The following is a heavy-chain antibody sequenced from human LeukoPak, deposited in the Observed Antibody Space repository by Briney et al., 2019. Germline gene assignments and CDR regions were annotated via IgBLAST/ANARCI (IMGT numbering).Heavy chain of an antibody. Sequence: GGSLRLSCAASGFTFSGYWMSWVRQAPGKGMEWVANINLDGSVIHYVDSAKGRFTISRDNAKNSLYLQMNYLRAEDTAFYYCATSDDSSGSDWGQGTLVTVSS. CDR1: GFTFSGYW. CDR2: INLDGSVI. J-gene: IGHJ4*02. D-gene: IGHD3-22*01. CDR3: ATSDDSSGSD. V-gene: IGHV3-7*01.